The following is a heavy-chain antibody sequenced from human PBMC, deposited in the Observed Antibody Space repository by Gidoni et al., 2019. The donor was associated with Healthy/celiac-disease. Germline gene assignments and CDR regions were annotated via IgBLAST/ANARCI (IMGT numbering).Heavy chain of an antibody. D-gene: IGHD3-22*01. V-gene: IGHV3-15*01. J-gene: IGHJ4*02. CDR2: IKSKTDSGTT. CDR1: GFTFSNAW. CDR3: TTEVYYYYDSSGYFTY. Sequence: EVQLVESGGGLVKPGGSLRLSCAASGFTFSNAWMSWVRQAPGKGLEWVGRIKSKTDSGTTDYAAPVKGRFTISRDDSKNTLYLQMNSLKTEDTAVYYCTTEVYYYYDSSGYFTYWGQGTLVTVSS.